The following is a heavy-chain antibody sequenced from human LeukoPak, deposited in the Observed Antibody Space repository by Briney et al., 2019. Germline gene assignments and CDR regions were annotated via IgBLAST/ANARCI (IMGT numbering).Heavy chain of an antibody. J-gene: IGHJ6*02. D-gene: IGHD2-2*01. CDR1: GYTFTRYY. Sequence: ASVKVSCKASGYTFTRYYMHWVRQAPGQGLEWMGRINPNSGGTNYAQKFQGRVTMTRDTSISTAYMELSRLRSDDTAVYYCARERCRSTSCYLGYYYYYGMDVWGQGTTVTVSS. CDR2: INPNSGGT. CDR3: ARERCRSTSCYLGYYYYYGMDV. V-gene: IGHV1-2*06.